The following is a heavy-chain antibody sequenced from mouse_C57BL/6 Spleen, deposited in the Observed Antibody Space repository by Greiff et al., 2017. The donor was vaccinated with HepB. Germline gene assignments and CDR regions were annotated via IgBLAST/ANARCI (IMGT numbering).Heavy chain of an antibody. J-gene: IGHJ2*01. D-gene: IGHD2-2*01. CDR1: GYTFTSYW. V-gene: IGHV1-50*01. CDR3: ARGGAMVSYCDY. Sequence: QVQLQQPGAELVKPGASVKLSCKASGYTFTSYWMQWVKQRPGQGLEWIGEIDPSDSYTNYNQKFKGKATLTVDTSSSTAYMQLSSLTSEDSAVYYCARGGAMVSYCDYWGQGTTLTVSS. CDR2: IDPSDSYT.